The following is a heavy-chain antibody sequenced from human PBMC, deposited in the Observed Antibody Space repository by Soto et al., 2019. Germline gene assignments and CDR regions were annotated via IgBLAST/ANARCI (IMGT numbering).Heavy chain of an antibody. CDR2: INHSGST. Sequence: SETLSLTCAVYGGSFSGYYWSWIRQPPGKGLEWIGEINHSGSTNYNPSLKSRVTISVDTSKNQFSLKLSSVTAADTAVYYCARMYSGYEMGLDYWGQGTLVTVSS. CDR1: GGSFSGYY. V-gene: IGHV4-34*01. D-gene: IGHD5-12*01. J-gene: IGHJ4*02. CDR3: ARMYSGYEMGLDY.